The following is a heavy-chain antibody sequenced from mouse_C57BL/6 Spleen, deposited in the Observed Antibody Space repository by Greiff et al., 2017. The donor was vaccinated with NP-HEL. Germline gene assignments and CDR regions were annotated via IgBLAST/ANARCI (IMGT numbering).Heavy chain of an antibody. Sequence: EVKLQQSGPELVKPGASVKMSCKASGYTFTDYNMHWVKQSHGKSLEWIGYINPNNGGTSYNQKFKGKATLTVNKASSSAYMERRSLTSEDSAVYYGARVKFITTVYYFDYWGQGTTLTVSS. CDR3: ARVKFITTVYYFDY. CDR1: GYTFTDYN. J-gene: IGHJ2*01. V-gene: IGHV1-22*01. CDR2: INPNNGGT. D-gene: IGHD1-1*01.